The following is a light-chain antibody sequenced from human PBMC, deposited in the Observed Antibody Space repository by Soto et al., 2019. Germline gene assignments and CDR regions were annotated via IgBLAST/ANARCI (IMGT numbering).Light chain of an antibody. Sequence: QSVLTQPRSVSGSPGQSVTISCTGTGNDVGGYDYVSWYQQHPGKAPKLIIYDVSKRPSGVPDRFSGSKSGNTASLTISGLQAEDEADYYCCSYAGTYSYVFGTGTKVTVL. J-gene: IGLJ1*01. CDR3: CSYAGTYSYV. V-gene: IGLV2-11*01. CDR2: DVS. CDR1: GNDVGGYDY.